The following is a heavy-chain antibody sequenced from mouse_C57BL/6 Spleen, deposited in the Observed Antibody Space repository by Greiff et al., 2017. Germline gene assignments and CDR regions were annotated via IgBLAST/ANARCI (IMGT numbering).Heavy chain of an antibody. D-gene: IGHD1-1*02. Sequence: QVQLQQPGAELVRPGTSVKLSCKASGYTFTSYWMHWVKQRPGQGLEWIGVIAPSHSYTNYNQKFKGKATLTVDTSSSTAYMQLSSLTSEDSAVYDCARTGGVDWDLDVWGTGTTVTVSS. J-gene: IGHJ1*03. CDR1: GYTFTSYW. CDR2: IAPSHSYT. V-gene: IGHV1-59*01. CDR3: ARTGGVDWDLDV.